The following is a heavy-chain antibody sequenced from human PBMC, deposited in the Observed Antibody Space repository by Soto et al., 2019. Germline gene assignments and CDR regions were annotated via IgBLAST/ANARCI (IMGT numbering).Heavy chain of an antibody. CDR3: AKAEYNYGSRFDY. V-gene: IGHV3-23*01. CDR2: ISGSGGST. J-gene: IGHJ4*02. Sequence: PGGSLRLSCAASGFTFSIYAMSWVRQAPGKGLEWVSDISGSGGSTYYADSVKGRLTISRDNSKNTLYLQMNSLRAEDTAVYYCAKAEYNYGSRFDYWGQGTLVTVSS. CDR1: GFTFSIYA. D-gene: IGHD5-18*01.